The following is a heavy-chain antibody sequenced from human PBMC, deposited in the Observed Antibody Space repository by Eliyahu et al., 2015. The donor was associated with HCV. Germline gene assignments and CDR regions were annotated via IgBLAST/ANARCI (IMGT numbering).Heavy chain of an antibody. CDR2: IKSKTDGGTT. CDR3: TTGAPGGFDYYLDV. J-gene: IGHJ6*03. D-gene: IGHD3-10*01. V-gene: IGHV3-15*01. Sequence: EVQLVESGGGLVKPGGSLRLSCAASGFTFSKAWMSWVRQAPGKGLGWIGRIKSKTDGGTTDYAAPVKGRFTISRDDSKSTLYLQMNSLKTEDTTVHYCTTGAPGGFDYYLDVWGQGTTVTGSS. CDR1: GFTFSKAW.